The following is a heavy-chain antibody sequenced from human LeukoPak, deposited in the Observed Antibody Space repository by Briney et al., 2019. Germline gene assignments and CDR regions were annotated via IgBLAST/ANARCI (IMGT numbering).Heavy chain of an antibody. CDR2: IYTSGST. V-gene: IGHV4-61*02. CDR3: ARVNYYGSGSYRYYYYYYMDV. CDR1: GGSISSGSYY. D-gene: IGHD3-10*01. Sequence: PSETLSLTCTVSGGSISSGSYYWSWIRQPAGKGLEWIGRIYTSGSTNYNPSLKSRVTISVDTSKNQFSLKLSSLTAADTAVYYCARVNYYGSGSYRYYYYYYMDVWGKGTTVTISS. J-gene: IGHJ6*03.